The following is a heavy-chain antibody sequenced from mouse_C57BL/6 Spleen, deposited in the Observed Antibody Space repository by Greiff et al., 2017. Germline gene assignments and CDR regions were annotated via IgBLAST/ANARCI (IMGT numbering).Heavy chain of an antibody. V-gene: IGHV6-3*01. CDR2: IRLKSDNYAT. CDR1: GFTFSNYW. Sequence: EVKLVESGGGLVQPGGSMKLSCVASGFTFSNYWMNWVRQSPEKGLEWVAQIRLKSDNYATHYAESVKGRFTISRDDSKSSVYLQMNNLRAEDTGIYYCTEAYYDYAWFAYWGQGTLVTVSA. J-gene: IGHJ3*01. D-gene: IGHD2-4*01. CDR3: TEAYYDYAWFAY.